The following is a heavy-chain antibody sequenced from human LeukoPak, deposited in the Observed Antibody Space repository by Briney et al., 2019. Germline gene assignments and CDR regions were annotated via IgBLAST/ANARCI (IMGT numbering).Heavy chain of an antibody. V-gene: IGHV4-38-2*02. D-gene: IGHD3-22*01. CDR1: GYSISSGYY. CDR2: IYHSGST. CDR3: ARVGYYDSSGYLDY. J-gene: IGHJ4*02. Sequence: SETLSLTCTVSGYSISSGYYWGWIRQPPGKGLEWIGSIYHSGSTYYNPSLKSRVTISVDTSENQFSLNLYSVTAADTAVYYCARVGYYDSSGYLDYWGQGTQVTVSS.